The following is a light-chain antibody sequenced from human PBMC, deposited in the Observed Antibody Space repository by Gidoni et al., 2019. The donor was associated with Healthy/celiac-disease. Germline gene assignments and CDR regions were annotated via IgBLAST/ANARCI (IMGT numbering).Light chain of an antibody. V-gene: IGLV2-18*02. CDR2: EVS. CDR1: SSDVGSYNR. J-gene: IGLJ2*01. CDR3: SSYTSSSSDVV. Sequence: QSALTQPPSVSGSPGQSVTISCTGTSSDVGSYNRVSWYQPPPGTAPKLMIYEVSNRPSGVPDRFSGSKSGNPASLTISGLQAEDEADYYCSSYTSSSSDVVFGGGTKLTVL.